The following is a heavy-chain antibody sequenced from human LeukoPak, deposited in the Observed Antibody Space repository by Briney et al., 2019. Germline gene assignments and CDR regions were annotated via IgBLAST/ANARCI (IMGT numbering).Heavy chain of an antibody. V-gene: IGHV3-53*01. CDR1: GFTFSSNY. Sequence: PGGSLRLSCAASGFTFSSNYMSWVRQAPGKGLEWVSVIYGGGSEYYADSVKGRVTISRDASESTLYLQMNGLRAEDTAVYYCARIWNRGFDYGGQGTLVSVS. J-gene: IGHJ4*02. CDR3: ARIWNRGFDY. CDR2: IYGGGSE. D-gene: IGHD2/OR15-2a*01.